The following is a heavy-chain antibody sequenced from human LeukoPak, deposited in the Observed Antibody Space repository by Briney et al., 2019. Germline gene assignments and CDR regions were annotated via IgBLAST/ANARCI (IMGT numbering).Heavy chain of an antibody. CDR1: RFTFSSYA. CDR3: AKAVVAKWFFQH. V-gene: IGHV3-23*01. D-gene: IGHD5-12*01. Sequence: PGRSLRLSCAASRFTFSSYAMSWVRQAPGKGLEWVSAISGSGGSTYYADSVKGRFTISRDNSKNTLYLQMNSLRAEDTAVYYCAKAVVAKWFFQHWGQGTLVTVSS. J-gene: IGHJ1*01. CDR2: ISGSGGST.